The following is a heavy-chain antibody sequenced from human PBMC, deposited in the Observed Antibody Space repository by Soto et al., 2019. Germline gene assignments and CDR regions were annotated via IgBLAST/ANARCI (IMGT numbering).Heavy chain of an antibody. V-gene: IGHV1-2*04. CDR2: INPNSGGT. J-gene: IGHJ3*02. CDR1: GYTFTGYY. Sequence: ASVKVSCKASGYTFTGYYMHWVRQAPGQGLEWMGWINPNSGGTNYAQKFQGWVTMTRDTSISTAYMDLSRLRSDDTAVYYCATSQERPLGAFDIWGQGTMVTVSS. D-gene: IGHD1-1*01. CDR3: ATSQERPLGAFDI.